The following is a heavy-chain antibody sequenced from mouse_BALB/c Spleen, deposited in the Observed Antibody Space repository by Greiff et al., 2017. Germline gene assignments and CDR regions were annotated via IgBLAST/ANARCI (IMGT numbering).Heavy chain of an antibody. D-gene: IGHD2-2*01. J-gene: IGHJ1*01. Sequence: DVQLVESGGDLVKPGGSLKLSCAASGFTFSSYGMSWVRQTPDKRLEWVATISSGGSYTYYPDSVKGRFTISRDNAKNTLYLQMSSLKSEDTAMYYCARERGYGYDWWYFDVWGAGTTVTVSS. CDR1: GFTFSSYG. CDR2: ISSGGSYT. V-gene: IGHV5-6*01. CDR3: ARERGYGYDWWYFDV.